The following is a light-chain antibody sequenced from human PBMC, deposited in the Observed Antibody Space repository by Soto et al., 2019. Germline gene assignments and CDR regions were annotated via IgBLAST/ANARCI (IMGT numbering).Light chain of an antibody. Sequence: EIVMTQSPATLSVSPGERVTLSCRASQSVKNNLAWYQQKPGQAPRLLIYDASIRATGIPARFSGSGSGTEFTVTISSLQSEDFAVYYCQQYNDWPPWTFAQGTQVEIK. CDR3: QQYNDWPPWT. CDR1: QSVKNN. V-gene: IGKV3-15*01. J-gene: IGKJ1*01. CDR2: DAS.